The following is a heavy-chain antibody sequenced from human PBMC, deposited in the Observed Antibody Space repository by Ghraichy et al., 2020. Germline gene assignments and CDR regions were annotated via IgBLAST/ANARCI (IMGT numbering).Heavy chain of an antibody. V-gene: IGHV3-23*01. CDR3: AKTKSYGDYFSGDY. J-gene: IGHJ4*02. CDR2: ISGSGGST. D-gene: IGHD4-17*01. Sequence: GGSLRLSCAASGFTFSSYAMSWVRQAPGKGLEWVSAISGSGGSTYYADSVKGRFTISRDNSKNTPYLQMNSLRAEDTAVYYCAKTKSYGDYFSGDYWGQGTLVTVSS. CDR1: GFTFSSYA.